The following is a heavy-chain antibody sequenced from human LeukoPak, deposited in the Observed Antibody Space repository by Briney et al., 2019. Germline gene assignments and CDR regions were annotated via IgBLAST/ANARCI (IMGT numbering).Heavy chain of an antibody. J-gene: IGHJ4*02. CDR2: INPSGGST. V-gene: IGHV1-46*01. CDR1: GYIFTSHY. Sequence: ASVKVSCKASGYIFTSHYMHWMRQAPGQGLEWMGMINPSGGSTVYAQKFQGRVTMTRDTSTSTVDMELSSLRSEDTAVYYCVRTPPNWGADYWGQGTLVTVSS. D-gene: IGHD7-27*01. CDR3: VRTPPNWGADY.